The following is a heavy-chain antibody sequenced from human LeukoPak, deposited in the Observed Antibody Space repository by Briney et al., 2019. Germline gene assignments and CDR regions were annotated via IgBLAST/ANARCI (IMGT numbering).Heavy chain of an antibody. Sequence: PGGSLRLSCAASGFTVSSNYMSWVRQAPGKGQECVSVIYSGGSTYYADSVKDRFTISRDNSKNTLYLQMNSLRAEDTAVYYCARRPAGKHYYYGMDVWGQGTTVTVSS. D-gene: IGHD6-13*01. CDR1: GFTVSSNY. CDR3: ARRPAGKHYYYGMDV. CDR2: IYSGGST. V-gene: IGHV3-53*01. J-gene: IGHJ6*02.